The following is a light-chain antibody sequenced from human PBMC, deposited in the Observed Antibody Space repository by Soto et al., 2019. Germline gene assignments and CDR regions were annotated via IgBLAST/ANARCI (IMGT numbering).Light chain of an antibody. J-gene: IGKJ4*01. CDR2: GAS. CDR1: QSIGNN. Sequence: EIVMTQSPATLSVSPGQRATLSCRASQSIGNNFAWYQQKPGQAPRLLIYGASTRATGIPARFSGSGSGTEFSLTISSLQSEDFAVYYCQQYPDWIFGGGTKVDIK. CDR3: QQYPDWI. V-gene: IGKV3-15*01.